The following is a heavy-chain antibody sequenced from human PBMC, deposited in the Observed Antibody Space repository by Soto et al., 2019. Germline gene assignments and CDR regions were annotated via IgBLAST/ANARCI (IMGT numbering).Heavy chain of an antibody. CDR3: ANRLSFSSSWYYFDY. D-gene: IGHD6-13*01. CDR2: ISAGGGST. J-gene: IGHJ4*02. V-gene: IGHV3-23*01. Sequence: PGGSLRLSCAASGFTFSSFATSWVRQAPGKGLEWVSGISAGGGSTYYADSVNGRFIISRDNSKNTLYLQMNSLRAEDTAIYHCANRLSFSSSWYYFDYWGQGTLVTVSS. CDR1: GFTFSSFA.